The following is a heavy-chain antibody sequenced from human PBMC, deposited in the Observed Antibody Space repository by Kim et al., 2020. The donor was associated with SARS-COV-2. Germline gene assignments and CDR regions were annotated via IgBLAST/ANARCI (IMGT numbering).Heavy chain of an antibody. CDR1: GYSISNYY. V-gene: IGHV4-59*01. Sequence: SETLSLTCTVSGYSISNYYWSWVRQPPGKGLEWIGYIYHTGTTNYNPSLKSRATISIDTSKDQFSLNLTSVTAADTAVYFCARGTHVKMHYYYGYMDVWGKGTTVAVSS. CDR2: IYHTGTT. CDR3: ARGTHVKMHYYYGYMDV. J-gene: IGHJ6*03. D-gene: IGHD3-10*02.